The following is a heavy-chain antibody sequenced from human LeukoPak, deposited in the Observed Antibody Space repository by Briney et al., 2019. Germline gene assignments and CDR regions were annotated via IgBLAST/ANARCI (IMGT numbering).Heavy chain of an antibody. CDR2: IYPSYSET. CDR3: ARQTAMGRSGDY. D-gene: IGHD5-18*01. J-gene: IGHJ4*02. V-gene: IGHV5-51*01. CDR1: GYSFTSYW. Sequence: GESLKISFKASGYSFTSYWIGWVRQMPGKGLELIGIIYPSYSETRYTPSFQGQVTISVDKSLTTPYLQWNSLKASDTAMYYCARQTAMGRSGDYWGQGTLVTVSS.